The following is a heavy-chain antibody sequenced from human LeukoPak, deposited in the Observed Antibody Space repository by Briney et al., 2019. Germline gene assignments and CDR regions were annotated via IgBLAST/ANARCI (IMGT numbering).Heavy chain of an antibody. J-gene: IGHJ4*02. CDR1: GYTFTSYD. D-gene: IGHD3-16*02. V-gene: IGHV1-8*03. Sequence: ASVKVSFKASGYTFTSYDINWVRQAPGQGGEWMGWMNPNSGNTGYAQKFQGRVTITRNTSISTAYMELSSLRSEDTAVYYCARVGRYDYVWGSYRYLDYWGQGTLVTVSS. CDR2: MNPNSGNT. CDR3: ARVGRYDYVWGSYRYLDY.